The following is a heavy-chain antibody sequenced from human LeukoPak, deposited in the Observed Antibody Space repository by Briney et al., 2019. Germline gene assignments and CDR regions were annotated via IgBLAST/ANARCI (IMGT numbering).Heavy chain of an antibody. CDR2: IIPIFGTA. D-gene: IGHD1-26*01. CDR3: AREDSGCYSFISERRLDP. J-gene: IGHJ5*02. Sequence: GASVKVSCKASGGTFSSYAISWVRQAPGQGLEWMGGIIPIFGTANYAQKFQGRVTITADESTSTAYMELSSLRSEDTAVYYCAREDSGCYSFISERRLDPWGQGTLVTVSS. V-gene: IGHV1-69*13. CDR1: GGTFSSYA.